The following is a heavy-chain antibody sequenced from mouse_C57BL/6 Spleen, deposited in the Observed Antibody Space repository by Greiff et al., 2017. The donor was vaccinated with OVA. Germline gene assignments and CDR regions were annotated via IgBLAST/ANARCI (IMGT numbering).Heavy chain of an antibody. J-gene: IGHJ3*01. CDR3: ARGGLRPFAY. CDR2: IDPSDSYT. V-gene: IGHV1-50*01. D-gene: IGHD2-4*01. CDR1: GYTFTSYW. Sequence: VKLQQPGAELVKPGASVKLSCKASGYTFTSYWMQWVKQRPGQGLEWIGEIDPSDSYTNYNQKFKGKATLTVDTSSSTAYMQLSSLTSEDSVVYYCARGGLRPFAYWGQGTLVTVSA.